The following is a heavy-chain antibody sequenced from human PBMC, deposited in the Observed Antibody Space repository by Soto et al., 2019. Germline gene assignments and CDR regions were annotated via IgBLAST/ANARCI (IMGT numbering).Heavy chain of an antibody. Sequence: PGGSLRLSCAASGFTFSDYYMSWIRQAPGKGLEWVSYISSSSSYTNYADSVKGRFTISRDNAKNSLYLQMNSLRAEDTAAYYCARYIVVVPAAVYYGMDVWGQGTTVTVSS. D-gene: IGHD2-2*01. CDR2: ISSSSSYT. CDR3: ARYIVVVPAAVYYGMDV. J-gene: IGHJ6*01. V-gene: IGHV3-11*06. CDR1: GFTFSDYY.